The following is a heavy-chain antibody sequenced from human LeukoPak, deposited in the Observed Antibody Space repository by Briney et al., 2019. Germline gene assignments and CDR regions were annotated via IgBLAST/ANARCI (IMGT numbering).Heavy chain of an antibody. CDR1: GGSFSGYY. D-gene: IGHD2-15*01. J-gene: IGHJ6*02. V-gene: IGHV4-59*08. Sequence: SETLSLTCSVSGGSFSGYYWSWIRQPPGKGLEWIGYIYYSGSTNYNPSLKSRVTISVDTSKNQFSLKLSSVTAADTAVYYCARRGYCSGGSCYPYYYYGMDVWGQGTTVTVSS. CDR3: ARRGYCSGGSCYPYYYYGMDV. CDR2: IYYSGST.